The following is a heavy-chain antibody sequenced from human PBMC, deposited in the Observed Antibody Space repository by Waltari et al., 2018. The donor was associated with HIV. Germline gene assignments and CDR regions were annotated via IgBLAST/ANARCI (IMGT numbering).Heavy chain of an antibody. CDR1: GGSISSYY. D-gene: IGHD3-22*01. Sequence: QVQLQESGPGLVKPSETLSLTCTVSGGSISSYYWSWIRQPAGKGLEWIGRIYTSGSTNYNPSLKSRVTMSVDTSKNQFSLKLSSVTAADTAVYYCASTYYYDSSGYQSFDIWGQGTMVTVSS. J-gene: IGHJ3*02. CDR2: IYTSGST. V-gene: IGHV4-4*07. CDR3: ASTYYYDSSGYQSFDI.